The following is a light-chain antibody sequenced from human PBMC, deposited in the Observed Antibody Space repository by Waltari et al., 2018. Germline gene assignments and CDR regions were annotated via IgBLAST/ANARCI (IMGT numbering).Light chain of an antibody. V-gene: IGKV3-15*01. CDR1: QSISKN. CDR2: GAS. CDR3: QQYNHWYS. J-gene: IGKJ2*03. Sequence: EIVMTQSPVTPSVSPGEKATLSCRASQSISKNLAWYQQKTGHAPRLLIYGASTRATGIPARFSGSGSGTEFTLTISNLQTEDFAVYYCQQYNHWYSFGQGTKLEIK.